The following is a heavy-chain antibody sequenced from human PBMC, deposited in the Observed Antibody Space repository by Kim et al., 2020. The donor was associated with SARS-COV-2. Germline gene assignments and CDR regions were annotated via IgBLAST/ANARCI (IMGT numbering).Heavy chain of an antibody. CDR3: ESRDWNDGGEDDY. CDR2: IIPIFGTA. CDR1: GGTFSSYA. D-gene: IGHD1-1*01. V-gene: IGHV1-69*01. Sequence: KVSCKASGGTFSSYAISWVRQAPGQGLEWMGGIIPIFGTANYAQKFQGRVTITADESTSTAYMELSSLRSEDTAVYYCESRDWNDGGEDDYWGQGTLVTVSS. J-gene: IGHJ4*02.